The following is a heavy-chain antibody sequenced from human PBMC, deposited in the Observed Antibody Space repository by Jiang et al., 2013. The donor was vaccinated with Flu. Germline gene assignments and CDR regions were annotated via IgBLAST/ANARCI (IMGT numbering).Heavy chain of an antibody. J-gene: IGHJ4*02. CDR1: GASLTSGGHY. Sequence: GSGLVKPSQTLSLICNVSGASLTSGGHYWSWIRQHPGKGLEWIGYISHSGSTNYNPSLKSRVGISEDTSKSQFSLRLSSMTAADTALYYCARGRGYSGFDPTFLTYWGQGALVTVSS. D-gene: IGHD5-12*01. V-gene: IGHV4-31*02. CDR3: ARGRGYSGFDPTFLTY. CDR2: ISHSGST.